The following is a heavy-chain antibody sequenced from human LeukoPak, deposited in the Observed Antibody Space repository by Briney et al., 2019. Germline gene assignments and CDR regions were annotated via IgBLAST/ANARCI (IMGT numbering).Heavy chain of an antibody. CDR1: GFTVSSNY. CDR3: ARDLEAVPGDAFDI. J-gene: IGHJ3*02. D-gene: IGHD6-19*01. CDR2: IYSGGST. V-gene: IGHV3-66*01. Sequence: PGGSLRLSCAASGFTVSSNYMSWVRQAPGKGLEWVSVIYSGGSTYYADSVKGRFTISRDNSKNTLYLQMNSLRAEDTAVYYCARDLEAVPGDAFDIWGQGTMVTVSS.